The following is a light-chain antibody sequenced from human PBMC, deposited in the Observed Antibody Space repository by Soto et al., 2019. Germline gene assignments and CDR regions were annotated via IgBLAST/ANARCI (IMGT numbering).Light chain of an antibody. Sequence: EIVVTQSPATLSLSPGERATLSCRASQSISTYLAWYQQKPGQAPRLLIYDASNRATGIPARFSGSGSGTDFTLIISSLEPEDFQVYYCQQRSSLPLTFGGGTKVEIK. V-gene: IGKV3-11*01. CDR1: QSISTY. J-gene: IGKJ4*01. CDR3: QQRSSLPLT. CDR2: DAS.